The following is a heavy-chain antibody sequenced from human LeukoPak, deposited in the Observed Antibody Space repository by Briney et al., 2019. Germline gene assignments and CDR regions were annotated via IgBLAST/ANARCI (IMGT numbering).Heavy chain of an antibody. J-gene: IGHJ4*02. Sequence: GGSLRLSCAASGITFNRSWMNWVRQAPGKGLEWVANMDPSGSQKRYVDSVKGRFTIYKDNPGTSLYLDVYSLRAEDTGIYYCAIWTSGNFWGQGTLVTVSS. D-gene: IGHD1-1*01. CDR3: AIWTSGNF. V-gene: IGHV3-7*03. CDR1: GITFNRSW. CDR2: MDPSGSQK.